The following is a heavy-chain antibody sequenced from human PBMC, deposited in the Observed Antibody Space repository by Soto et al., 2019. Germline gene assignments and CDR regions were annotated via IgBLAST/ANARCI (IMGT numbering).Heavy chain of an antibody. Sequence: GGSLRLSCAASGFTVSSNYMSWVRQAPGKGLEWVSVIYSGGSTYYADSVKGRFTISRDNSKNTLYLQMNSLRAEDTAVYYCARDRIQLWPYSGGEQYYYYYGMDVWGQGTTVTVSS. CDR2: IYSGGST. CDR3: ARDRIQLWPYSGGEQYYYYYGMDV. J-gene: IGHJ6*02. CDR1: GFTVSSNY. D-gene: IGHD5-18*01. V-gene: IGHV3-53*01.